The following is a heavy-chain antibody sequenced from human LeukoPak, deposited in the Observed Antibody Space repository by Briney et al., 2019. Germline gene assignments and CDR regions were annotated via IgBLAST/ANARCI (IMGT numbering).Heavy chain of an antibody. CDR3: ARALYYYDSSGYYFDY. V-gene: IGHV1-69*02. D-gene: IGHD3-22*01. J-gene: IGHJ4*02. Sequence: GSSVKVSCKASGGTFSSYTISWVRQAPGQGLEWMGRIIPILGIANYAQKLQGRVTITADKSTSTAYMELSSLRSEDTAVYYCARALYYYDSSGYYFDYWGQGTLVTVSS. CDR2: IIPILGIA. CDR1: GGTFSSYT.